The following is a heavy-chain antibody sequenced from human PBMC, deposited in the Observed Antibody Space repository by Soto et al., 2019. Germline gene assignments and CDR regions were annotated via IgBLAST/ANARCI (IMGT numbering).Heavy chain of an antibody. Sequence: ASVKVSCKASGYIFTNYYIHWVRQAPGQGLQWVGIINPSGGSTNYAQLFQGRVTLTVDTSTNTVYMELNSLTSEDTAVYYCARAIIRPYYFDYWGQGALVTVSS. CDR3: ARAIIRPYYFDY. V-gene: IGHV1-46*03. CDR1: GYIFTNYY. J-gene: IGHJ4*02. D-gene: IGHD3-10*01. CDR2: INPSGGST.